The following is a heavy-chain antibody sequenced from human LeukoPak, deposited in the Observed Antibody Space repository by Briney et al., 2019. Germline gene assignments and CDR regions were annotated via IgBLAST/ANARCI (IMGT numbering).Heavy chain of an antibody. CDR2: ISAYNGNT. Sequence: ASVKVSCKASGYTFTSYGISWVRQAPGQGLEWMGWISAYNGNTNYAQKLQGRVTMTTDTSTSTAYMELRSLRSDDTAVYYCARAELDGGSWYELRRRLDLRCVDYWGQGTLVTVSS. CDR3: ARAELDGGSWYELRRRLDLRCVDY. CDR1: GYTFTSYG. D-gene: IGHD6-13*01. J-gene: IGHJ4*02. V-gene: IGHV1-18*01.